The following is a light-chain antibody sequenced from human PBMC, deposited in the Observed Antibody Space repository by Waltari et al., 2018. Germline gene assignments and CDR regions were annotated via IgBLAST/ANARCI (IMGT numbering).Light chain of an antibody. CDR3: QQYNYWPRFT. J-gene: IGKJ3*01. V-gene: IGKV3-15*01. Sequence: EIVMTQYQAILSVSPGERATLSCRASQSISTNLAWYQHKTGQAPRLLIRGASTRATGIPARFSGSGSGTEFTLTISSLQSEDFAVYYCQQYNYWPRFTFGPGTKVDIK. CDR2: GAS. CDR1: QSISTN.